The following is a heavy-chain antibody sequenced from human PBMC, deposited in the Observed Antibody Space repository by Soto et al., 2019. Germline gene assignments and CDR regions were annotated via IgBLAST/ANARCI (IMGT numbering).Heavy chain of an antibody. V-gene: IGHV3-30*18. CDR2: ISYDGSNK. CDR1: GFTFSSYG. CDR3: AKDREMEQQLDTYNWFDP. Sequence: GGSLRLSCAASGFTFSSYGMHWVRQAPGKGLEWVAVISYDGSNKYYADSVKGRFTISKDNSKNTQYLQMNSLRAEETAVYYCAKDREMEQQLDTYNWFDPWGQGTLVTVSS. D-gene: IGHD6-13*01. J-gene: IGHJ5*02.